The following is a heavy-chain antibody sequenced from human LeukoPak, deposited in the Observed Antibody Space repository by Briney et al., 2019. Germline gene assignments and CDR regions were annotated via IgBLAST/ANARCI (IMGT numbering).Heavy chain of an antibody. CDR2: IYYSGST. Sequence: SETLSLTCTVSGGSISSYYWSWIRQPPGKGLEWIGYIYYSGSTNYNPSLKSRVTISVDTSKNQFSLKLSSVTAADTAVYYCARQGGGYGLDYWGQGTLVTVSS. CDR1: GGSISSYY. V-gene: IGHV4-59*08. J-gene: IGHJ4*02. D-gene: IGHD2-15*01. CDR3: ARQGGGYGLDY.